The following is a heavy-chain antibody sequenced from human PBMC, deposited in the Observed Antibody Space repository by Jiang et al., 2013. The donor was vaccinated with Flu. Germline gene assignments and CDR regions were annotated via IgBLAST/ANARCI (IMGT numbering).Heavy chain of an antibody. Sequence: SLTCAVYGGSFSGYYWSWIRQPPGKGLEWIGEINHSGSTNYNPSLKSRVTISVDTSKNQFSLKLSSVTAADTAVYYCARVGGNKAFGYWGQGTLVTVSS. D-gene: IGHD4-23*01. CDR2: INHSGST. V-gene: IGHV4-34*01. J-gene: IGHJ4*02. CDR3: ARVGGNKAFGY. CDR1: GGSFSGYY.